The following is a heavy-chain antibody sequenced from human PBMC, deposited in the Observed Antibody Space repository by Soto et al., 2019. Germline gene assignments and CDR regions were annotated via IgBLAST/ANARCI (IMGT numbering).Heavy chain of an antibody. CDR1: GGSISGTTYS. Sequence: SETLSLTCAVYGGSISGTTYSWSWIRQPPGKDHEWIGNIYDSGNTYYNPSLKSQFSISVDRSKNQFSLKLSSVTAAYTAVYYCARGQGAAAGHSNFDYWGQGALVTVSS. V-gene: IGHV4-30-2*01. CDR2: IYDSGNT. D-gene: IGHD6-13*01. J-gene: IGHJ4*02. CDR3: ARGQGAAAGHSNFDY.